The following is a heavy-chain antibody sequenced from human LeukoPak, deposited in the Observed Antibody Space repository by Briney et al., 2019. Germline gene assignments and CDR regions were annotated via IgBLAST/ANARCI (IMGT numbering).Heavy chain of an antibody. Sequence: GGSLRLSCAASGFTFSNSWMHWVRQAPGKGLEWVANIKQDGSEKYYVDSVKGRFTISRDNAKNSLYLQMNSLRDEDTAVYYCARDPKNIKAMKAFDIWGQGTMVTVSS. CDR1: GFTFSNSW. V-gene: IGHV3-7*01. D-gene: IGHD2-2*01. CDR2: IKQDGSEK. CDR3: ARDPKNIKAMKAFDI. J-gene: IGHJ3*02.